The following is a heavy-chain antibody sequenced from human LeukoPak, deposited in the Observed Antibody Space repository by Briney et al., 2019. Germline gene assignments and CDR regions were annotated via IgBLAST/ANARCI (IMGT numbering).Heavy chain of an antibody. Sequence: SETLSLTCTVSGGSISSCYWSWIRQPPGKGLEWIAYIYYSGSTNYNPSLKSRVTISVDTSKNQLSLKLSSVTAADTAVYYCARPLGSGYSYWYFDLWGRGTLVTVSS. J-gene: IGHJ2*01. D-gene: IGHD5-12*01. CDR2: IYYSGST. V-gene: IGHV4-59*08. CDR3: ARPLGSGYSYWYFDL. CDR1: GGSISSCY.